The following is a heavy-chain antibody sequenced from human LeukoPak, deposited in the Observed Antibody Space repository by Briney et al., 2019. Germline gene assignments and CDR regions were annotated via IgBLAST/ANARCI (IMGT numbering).Heavy chain of an antibody. CDR3: AKDYSAIMITFGGPIDY. CDR2: ISGSGGST. CDR1: GFTFSNAW. V-gene: IGHV3-23*01. J-gene: IGHJ4*02. Sequence: GGSLRLSCAASGFTFSNAWMSWVRQAPGKGLEWVSAISGSGGSTYYADSVKGRFTISRDNSKNTLYLQMNSLRAEDTAVYYCAKDYSAIMITFGGPIDYWGQGTLVTVSS. D-gene: IGHD3-16*01.